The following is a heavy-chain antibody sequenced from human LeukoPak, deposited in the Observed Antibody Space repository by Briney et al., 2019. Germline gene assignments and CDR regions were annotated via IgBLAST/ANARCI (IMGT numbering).Heavy chain of an antibody. J-gene: IGHJ3*02. Sequence: SETLSLTCSVSGASISSGSNYWGWVRQPPGKTLEWIGSIYSRGSTYYSPSLNTRVTMSVDTSKPQFSLKLSSVTAADTAVYYCASTMSRDAFDIWGQGTMVTASS. CDR3: ASTMSRDAFDI. D-gene: IGHD3-22*01. CDR1: GASISSGSNY. CDR2: IYSRGST. V-gene: IGHV4-39*07.